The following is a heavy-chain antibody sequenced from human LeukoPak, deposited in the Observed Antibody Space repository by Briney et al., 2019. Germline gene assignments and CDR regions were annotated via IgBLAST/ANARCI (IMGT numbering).Heavy chain of an antibody. J-gene: IGHJ4*02. CDR3: ARTYYYDSSGYYSLEYYFDY. D-gene: IGHD3-22*01. V-gene: IGHV4-59*01. CDR1: GGSISSYY. Sequence: SETLSLTCTVSGGSISSYYWSWIRQPPGKGLEWIGYIYYNGSTNYNPSLKSRVTISVDTSKNQFSLKLSSVTAADTAVYYCARTYYYDSSGYYSLEYYFDYWGQGTLVTVSS. CDR2: IYYNGST.